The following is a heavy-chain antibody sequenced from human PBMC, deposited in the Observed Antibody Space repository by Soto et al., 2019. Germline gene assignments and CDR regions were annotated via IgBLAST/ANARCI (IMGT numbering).Heavy chain of an antibody. J-gene: IGHJ3*02. Sequence: QLQVQESGPGLVKPSETLSLTCTVSGGSISSSAYFWGWIRQPPGKGLEWIGNIYYTGRTSYNTSLKSRITISIDTSNNRFPLKLISVTAADTSVYFCARIYSGYDDAGAFDIWGQGTMVTVSS. CDR2: IYYTGRT. CDR3: ARIYSGYDDAGAFDI. CDR1: GGSISSSAYF. V-gene: IGHV4-39*01. D-gene: IGHD5-12*01.